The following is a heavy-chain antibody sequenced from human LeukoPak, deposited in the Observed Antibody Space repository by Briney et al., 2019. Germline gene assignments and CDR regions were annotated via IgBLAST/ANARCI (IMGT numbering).Heavy chain of an antibody. CDR2: INPNSGNP. CDR3: ARDCAVAIGTTSDFQH. CDR1: GYTFTTYY. V-gene: IGHV7-4-1*02. D-gene: IGHD1-7*01. J-gene: IGHJ1*01. Sequence: ASVKVSRKASGYTFTTYYIHWLRQAPGQGLELMGWINPNSGNPTYAQGFTGRFVFSLDTSISTAYLQISSLKSEDTAVCYCARDCAVAIGTTSDFQHLGQGALVSVSS.